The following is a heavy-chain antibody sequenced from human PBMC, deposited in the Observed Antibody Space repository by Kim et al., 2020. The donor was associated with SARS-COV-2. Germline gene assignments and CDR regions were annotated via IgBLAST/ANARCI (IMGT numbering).Heavy chain of an antibody. V-gene: IGHV1-2*02. D-gene: IGHD3-3*01. CDR3: ARTVATYDFWSGFMAWFDP. Sequence: ASVKVSCKASGYTFTGYYMHWVRQAPGQGLEWMGWINPNSGGTNYAQKFQGRVTMTRDTSISTAYMELSRLRSDDTAVYYCARTVATYDFWSGFMAWFDPWGQGTLVTVSS. J-gene: IGHJ5*02. CDR2: INPNSGGT. CDR1: GYTFTGYY.